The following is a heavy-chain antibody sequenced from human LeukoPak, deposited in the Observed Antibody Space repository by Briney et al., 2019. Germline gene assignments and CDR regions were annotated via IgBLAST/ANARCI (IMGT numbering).Heavy chain of an antibody. Sequence: GGSLRLSCATSGVIFTDYAMYWVRQAPGKGLEWVSATTGSGGSTFYADSVKGRFTISKDNSKNTLHLQMDNLRAEDTAVYYWARAKGADYGASPASYWGQGSLVAVSS. CDR1: GVIFTDYA. D-gene: IGHD4-17*01. CDR2: TTGSGGST. CDR3: ARAKGADYGASPASY. J-gene: IGHJ4*02. V-gene: IGHV3-23*01.